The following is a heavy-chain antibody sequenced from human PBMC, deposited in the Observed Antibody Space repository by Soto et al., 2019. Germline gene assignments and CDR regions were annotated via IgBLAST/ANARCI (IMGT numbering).Heavy chain of an antibody. Sequence: TSETLSLTCGVSGGYLIGATYSWNWIRQPPGKGLEWIGYIFPSGTTYYNPSLKSRVTISIDVSKNQFSLSLRSLTAADTAVYYCARSREFDYWSQGTLVTVSS. V-gene: IGHV4-30-2*01. CDR3: ARSREFDY. J-gene: IGHJ4*02. CDR1: GGYLIGATYS. CDR2: IFPSGTT.